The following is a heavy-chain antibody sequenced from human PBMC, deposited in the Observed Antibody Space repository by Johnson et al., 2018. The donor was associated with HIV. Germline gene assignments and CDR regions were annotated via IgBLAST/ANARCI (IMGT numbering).Heavy chain of an antibody. J-gene: IGHJ3*02. CDR2: IKDDGSEK. V-gene: IGHV3-7*02. CDR3: AKLGGEDGFDI. CDR1: AFNFDTSW. Sequence: VQLVESGGGVVRPGGSLRLSCAASAFNFDTSWMAWVRQAPGKGLEWVAHIKDDGSEKYYVDSVKGRFTVSRDNAKNSLYLHMNSLRAEDTAVYYCAKLGGEDGFDIWGQGTMVTVSS. D-gene: IGHD2-21*01.